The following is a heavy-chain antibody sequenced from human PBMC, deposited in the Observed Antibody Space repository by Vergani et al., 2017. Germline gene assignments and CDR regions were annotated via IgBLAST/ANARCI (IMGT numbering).Heavy chain of an antibody. J-gene: IGHJ1*01. V-gene: IGHV3-21*01. D-gene: IGHD4-17*01. CDR3: ASDLTQDCGDYAEYFQH. CDR2: ISSSSSYI. CDR1: GFTFSSYS. Sequence: EVQLVESGGGLVKPGGSLRLSCAASGFTFSSYSMNWVRQAPGKGLEWVSSISSSSSYIYYADSVKGRFTISRDNAKNSLYLQMNSLRAEDTAVYYCASDLTQDCGDYAEYFQHWGQGTLVTVSS.